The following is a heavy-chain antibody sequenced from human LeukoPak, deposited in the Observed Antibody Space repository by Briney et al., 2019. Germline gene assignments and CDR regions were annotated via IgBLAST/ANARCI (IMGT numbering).Heavy chain of an antibody. CDR3: ASRAGFYPRYFDY. CDR2: ISGSGGST. CDR1: GFTFSDYA. D-gene: IGHD6-13*01. V-gene: IGHV3-23*01. J-gene: IGHJ4*02. Sequence: GGSLRLSCAASGFTFSDYAMSWVRQAPGKGLEWASAISGSGGSTYYADSVKGRFTISRDNSRNTLFLQMNNLRAEDTAVYYCASRAGFYPRYFDYWGQGTLVTVSS.